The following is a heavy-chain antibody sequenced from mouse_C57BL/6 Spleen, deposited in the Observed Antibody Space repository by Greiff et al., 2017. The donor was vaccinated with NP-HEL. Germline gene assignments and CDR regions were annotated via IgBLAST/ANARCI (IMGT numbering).Heavy chain of an antibody. Sequence: VQLQQSGAELVMPGASVKLSCKASGYTFTSYWMHWVKQRPGQGLEWIGEIDPSDSYTNYNQKFKGKSTLTVDKSSSTAYMQLSSLTSEDSAVYYGARSDSSGYVFAYWGQGTLVTVSA. D-gene: IGHD3-2*02. CDR3: ARSDSSGYVFAY. J-gene: IGHJ3*01. V-gene: IGHV1-69*01. CDR2: IDPSDSYT. CDR1: GYTFTSYW.